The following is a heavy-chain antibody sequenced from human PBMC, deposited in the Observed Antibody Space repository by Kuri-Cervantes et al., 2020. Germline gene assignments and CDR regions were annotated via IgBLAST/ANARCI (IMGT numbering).Heavy chain of an antibody. CDR3: AKGAYYDSGGYFDY. J-gene: IGHJ4*02. CDR2: ISGSGGST. V-gene: IGHV3-23*01. Sequence: GESLKISCAASGFTFSSYAMSWVRQAPGKGLEWVSAISGSGGSTYYADSVKGRFTISRDNAKNSLYLQMNSLRAEDTALYYCAKGAYYDSGGYFDYWGQGALVTVSS. CDR1: GFTFSSYA. D-gene: IGHD3-22*01.